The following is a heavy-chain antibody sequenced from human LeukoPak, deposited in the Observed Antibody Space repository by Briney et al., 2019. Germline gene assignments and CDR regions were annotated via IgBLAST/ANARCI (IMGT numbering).Heavy chain of an antibody. CDR2: IKEDGSEK. CDR1: GFTFTTYW. J-gene: IGHJ3*02. V-gene: IGHV3-7*01. CDR3: ARVVSGAFDI. Sequence: AGGSLRLSCAASGFTFTTYWMTWVRQAPGKGLEWVASIKEDGSEKYYVDSVKGRFTISRDNAKNSLYLQMNSLRAEDTAVYSCARVVSGAFDIWGQGTMVIVSS.